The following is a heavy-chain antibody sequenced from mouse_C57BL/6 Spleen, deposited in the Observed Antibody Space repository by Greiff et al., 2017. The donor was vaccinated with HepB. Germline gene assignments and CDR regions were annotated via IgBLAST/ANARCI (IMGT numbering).Heavy chain of an antibody. V-gene: IGHV1-26*01. CDR2: INPNNGGT. J-gene: IGHJ4*01. Sequence: EVQLQQSGPELVKPGASVKISCKASGYTFTDYYMNWVKQSHGKSLERIGDINPNNGGTSYNQKFKGKATLTVDKSSSTAYMELRSLTSEDSAVYYCARSEFITTVVATDYFAMDYWVQGTSVTVSS. CDR1: GYTFTDYY. D-gene: IGHD1-1*01. CDR3: ARSEFITTVVATDYFAMDY.